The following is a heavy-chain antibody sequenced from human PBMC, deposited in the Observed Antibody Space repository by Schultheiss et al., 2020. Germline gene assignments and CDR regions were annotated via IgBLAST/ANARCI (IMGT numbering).Heavy chain of an antibody. D-gene: IGHD3-3*01. J-gene: IGHJ4*02. V-gene: IGHV3-30*18. Sequence: GESLKISCAASGSTFSSYGMHWVRQAPGKGLEWVAVISYDGSNKYYADSVKGRFTISRDNSKNTLYLQMNSLRAEDTAVYYCAKVLAADTYYDFWSGYGGFDSWGQGTLVTVSS. CDR3: AKVLAADTYYDFWSGYGGFDS. CDR1: GSTFSSYG. CDR2: ISYDGSNK.